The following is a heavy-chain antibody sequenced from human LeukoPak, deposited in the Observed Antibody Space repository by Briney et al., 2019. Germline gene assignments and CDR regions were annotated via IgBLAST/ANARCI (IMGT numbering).Heavy chain of an antibody. CDR1: GYTFTGNY. J-gene: IGHJ5*02. V-gene: IGHV1-2*02. CDR3: ATNILVRDIINWFDP. D-gene: IGHD3-10*01. CDR2: IKPNSGGT. Sequence: GASVKVSCKASGYTFTGNYMHWVRQAPGQGLEWMGWIKPNSGGTRSAQKFQGRVTMTRDTSISTAYMELSSLRYDDTAVYYCATNILVRDIINWFDPWGQGTLVTVSS.